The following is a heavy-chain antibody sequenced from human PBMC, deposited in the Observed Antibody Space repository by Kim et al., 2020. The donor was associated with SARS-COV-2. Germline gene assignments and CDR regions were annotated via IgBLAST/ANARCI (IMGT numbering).Heavy chain of an antibody. J-gene: IGHJ6*02. CDR2: IIPIFGTA. CDR3: ARDSKYYDYVWGSYRYGSRGYYYYGMDV. CDR1: GGTFSSYA. D-gene: IGHD3-16*02. Sequence: SVKVSCKASGGTFSSYAISWVRQAPGQGLEWMGGIIPIFGTANYAQKFQGRVTITADESTSTAYMELSSLRSEDTAVYYCARDSKYYDYVWGSYRYGSRGYYYYGMDVWGQGTTVTVSS. V-gene: IGHV1-69*13.